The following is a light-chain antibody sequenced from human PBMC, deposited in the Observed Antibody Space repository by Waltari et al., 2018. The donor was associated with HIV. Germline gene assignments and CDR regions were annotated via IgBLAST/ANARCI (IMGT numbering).Light chain of an antibody. Sequence: EIVMTQSPATLSVSLGERVILYCRASQSVSSNLAWYQQKRGQAPRLLIFGASTRATGIPARFSGSGSATQFILTISSLQSEDSAIYYCQQSNDWPRTFGQGTRVEV. V-gene: IGKV3-15*01. CDR3: QQSNDWPRT. CDR2: GAS. J-gene: IGKJ1*01. CDR1: QSVSSN.